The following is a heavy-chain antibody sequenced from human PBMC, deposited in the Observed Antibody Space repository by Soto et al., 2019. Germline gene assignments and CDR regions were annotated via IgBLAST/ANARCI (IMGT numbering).Heavy chain of an antibody. Sequence: GSLRLSCVASGFAFSTYNMNWVRQAPGMGLEWVSYISGSDTTIYYADSVRGRFIISRDNAKNSLYLHMNSLRDEDTAVYYCARDRGPVTNYVGRVYGMDVWGQGTTVTASS. J-gene: IGHJ6*02. D-gene: IGHD4-17*01. V-gene: IGHV3-48*02. CDR2: ISGSDTTI. CDR1: GFAFSTYN. CDR3: ARDRGPVTNYVGRVYGMDV.